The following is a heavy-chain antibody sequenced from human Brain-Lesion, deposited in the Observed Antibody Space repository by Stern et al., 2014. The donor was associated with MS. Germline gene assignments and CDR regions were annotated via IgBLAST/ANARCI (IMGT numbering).Heavy chain of an antibody. Sequence: VQLVESGPGLVKPSQTLSLSCTVSGGSISSGGYYWSWIRQPAGKGLEWIGRILKRGSTSYNPSLKSRVTISIDTSKNQFSLRLNSMTAADTAVYYCARGRVVPGFQYYATDVWGQGTTVIVSS. J-gene: IGHJ6*02. CDR3: ARGRVVPGFQYYATDV. CDR1: GGSISSGGYY. V-gene: IGHV4-61*02. D-gene: IGHD2-2*01. CDR2: ILKRGST.